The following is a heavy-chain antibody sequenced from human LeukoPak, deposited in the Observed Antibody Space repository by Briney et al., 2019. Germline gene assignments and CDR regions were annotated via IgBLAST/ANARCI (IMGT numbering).Heavy chain of an antibody. V-gene: IGHV3-23*01. Sequence: GSLRLACAASGFRFSSYAMSWVRQAPGKGLEWVSAISGSGVSTYYADSVKGRFTISRDNSKNTQYLQVNSLRPEDTAVYYCTRTGVGESFDYWGQGTLVIVSS. CDR3: TRTGVGESFDY. D-gene: IGHD1-1*01. CDR2: ISGSGVST. CDR1: GFRFSSYA. J-gene: IGHJ4*02.